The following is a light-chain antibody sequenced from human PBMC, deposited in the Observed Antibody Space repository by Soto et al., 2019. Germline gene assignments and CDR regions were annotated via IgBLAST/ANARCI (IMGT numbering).Light chain of an antibody. Sequence: EIVLTQSPGTLSLSPGERATLSCRASQSVSSSYLAWYQQKPGQAPRLLIYGASSRATGIPDRFSGSGSETDFTLTISRLEPEDFAVYYCQQYGSSSWTFCQGTKVEIK. CDR2: GAS. CDR3: QQYGSSSWT. V-gene: IGKV3-20*01. J-gene: IGKJ1*01. CDR1: QSVSSSY.